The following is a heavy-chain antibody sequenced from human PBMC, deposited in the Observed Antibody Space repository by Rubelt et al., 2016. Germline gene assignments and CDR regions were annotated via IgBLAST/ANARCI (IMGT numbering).Heavy chain of an antibody. Sequence: QVQLVQSGAEVKKPGASVKVSCKVSGYTLTELSMHWVRQAPGKGLEWMGGFDPEDGETIYGQKFQGRVTMTRDTSTSTVHMELSSLRSEDTAVYYCARVASWSGYYNDYWGQGTLVTVSS. J-gene: IGHJ4*02. CDR2: FDPEDGET. V-gene: IGHV1-24*01. CDR3: ARVASWSGYYNDY. D-gene: IGHD3-3*01. CDR1: GYTLTELS.